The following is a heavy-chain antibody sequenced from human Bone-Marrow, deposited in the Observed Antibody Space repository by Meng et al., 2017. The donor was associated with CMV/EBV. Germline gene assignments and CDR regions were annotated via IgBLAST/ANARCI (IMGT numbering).Heavy chain of an antibody. CDR1: GDSVSSNSAA. V-gene: IGHV6-1*01. CDR2: TYYRSKWYN. Sequence: SETLSLTCAISGDSVSSNSAAWNWIRQGPSRGLEWLGRTYYRSKWYNDYAVSVKSRITTNPDTSKNQFRLQLNSVTPEDTAVYYCARGIAARPVLYYYYGMDVWGQGTTVTVSS. D-gene: IGHD6-6*01. J-gene: IGHJ6*02. CDR3: ARGIAARPVLYYYYGMDV.